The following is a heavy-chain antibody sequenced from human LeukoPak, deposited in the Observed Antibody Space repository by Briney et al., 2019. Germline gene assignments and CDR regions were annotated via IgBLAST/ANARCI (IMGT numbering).Heavy chain of an antibody. CDR1: GGSISSGGYY. J-gene: IGHJ6*03. D-gene: IGHD3-10*01. Sequence: PSQTLSLTCTVSGGSISSGGYYWSWIRQPPGKGLEWIGYIYRSGSTYYNPSLKSRVTISVDRSKNQFSLKLSSVTAADTAVYYCARDSGRSPLYYYYYYMDVWGKGTTVTVSS. V-gene: IGHV4-30-2*01. CDR3: ARDSGRSPLYYYYYYMDV. CDR2: IYRSGST.